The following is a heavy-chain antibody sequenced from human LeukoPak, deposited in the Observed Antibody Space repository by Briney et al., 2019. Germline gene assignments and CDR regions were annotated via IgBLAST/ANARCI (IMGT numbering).Heavy chain of an antibody. D-gene: IGHD3-22*01. CDR3: ASGYDSSGYYYYYGMDV. CDR2: ISAYNGNT. J-gene: IGHJ6*02. V-gene: IGHV1-18*01. Sequence: ASVKVSCKASGYTFTSYGISWVRQAPGQGLEWMGWISAYNGNTNYAQKLQGRVTMTTDTSTSTAYMELRSLRSDDTAVYYCASGYDSSGYYYYYGMDVWGQGTTVTGSS. CDR1: GYTFTSYG.